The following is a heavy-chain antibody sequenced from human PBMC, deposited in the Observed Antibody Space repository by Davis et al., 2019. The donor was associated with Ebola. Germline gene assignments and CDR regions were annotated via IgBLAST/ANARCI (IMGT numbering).Heavy chain of an antibody. CDR1: GFTFSTYW. D-gene: IGHD3-10*01. CDR2: IKQDGSEK. J-gene: IGHJ4*02. Sequence: PGGSLRLSCATSGFTFSTYWMSWVRQAPGKGLEWVANIKQDGSEKYYAGSVKGRFTISRDNSKNTLYLQMNSLRAEDTAVYYCAKDDGLLWFGELLGTFDYWGQGTLVTVSS. CDR3: AKDDGLLWFGELLGTFDY. V-gene: IGHV3-7*03.